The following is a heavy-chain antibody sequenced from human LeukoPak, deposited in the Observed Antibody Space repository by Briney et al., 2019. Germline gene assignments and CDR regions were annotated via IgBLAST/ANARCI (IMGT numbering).Heavy chain of an antibody. CDR1: RFTFSSYA. CDR2: ISSSGSTI. J-gene: IGHJ4*02. CDR3: ARFYGSGSYYNHPYFDY. Sequence: PGGSLRLSCAASRFTFSSYAMSWVRQAPGKGLEWVSYISSSGSTIYYADSVKGRFTISRDNAKNSLYLQMNSLRAEDTAVYYCARFYGSGSYYNHPYFDYWGQGTLVTVSS. V-gene: IGHV3-48*04. D-gene: IGHD3-10*01.